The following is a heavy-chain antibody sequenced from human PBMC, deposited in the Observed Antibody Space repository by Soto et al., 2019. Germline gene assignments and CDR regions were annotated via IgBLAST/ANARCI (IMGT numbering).Heavy chain of an antibody. CDR2: TNPSGGST. J-gene: IGHJ6*02. CDR3: ARDRGEDYYYYGMDV. V-gene: IGHV1-46*01. Sequence: VASVKVSCKASGYTLTSYYMHWVRQAPGQGLEWMGITNPSGGSTSSAQKFQGRVTMTRDTSTSTVYMELSSLRSEDTAVYYCARDRGEDYYYYGMDVWGQGTTVTVSS. CDR1: GYTLTSYY.